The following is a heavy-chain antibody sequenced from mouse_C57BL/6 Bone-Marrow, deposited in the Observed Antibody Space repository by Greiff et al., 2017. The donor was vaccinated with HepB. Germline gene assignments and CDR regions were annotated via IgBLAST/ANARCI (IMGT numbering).Heavy chain of an antibody. V-gene: IGHV1-54*01. D-gene: IGHD1-1*01. J-gene: IGHJ4*01. Sequence: QVQLQQSGAELVKPGTSVKMSCKASGYAFTNYLIDWVKQRPGQGLEWIGVIYPGSGSTNYNEKFKGKATLTADKSSSTAYMQLSSQTSEDSAVYSWASYGARCSARDDFDYWGQGTSVTVSS. CDR1: GYAFTNYL. CDR3: ASYGARCSARDDFDY. CDR2: IYPGSGST.